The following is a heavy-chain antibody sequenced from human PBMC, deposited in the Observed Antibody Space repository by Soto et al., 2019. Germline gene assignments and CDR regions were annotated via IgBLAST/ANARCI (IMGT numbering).Heavy chain of an antibody. CDR3: ARDSSRYYDSSGWFSYFQH. D-gene: IGHD3-22*01. V-gene: IGHV4-61*01. Sequence: SETLSLTCTFSGGSVSSGRYYWSWIRQPPEKGMEWIGYIYYSGSTNYNPSLKSRVTISVDTSKTQFSLKLSSVTAADTAVYYCARDSSRYYDSSGWFSYFQHWGQGTLVTVSS. CDR1: GGSVSSGRYY. J-gene: IGHJ1*01. CDR2: IYYSGST.